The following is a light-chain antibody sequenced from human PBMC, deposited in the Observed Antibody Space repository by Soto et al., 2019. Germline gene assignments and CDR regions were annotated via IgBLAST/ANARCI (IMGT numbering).Light chain of an antibody. CDR1: SSDVGAYDY. CDR3: SAFAASNTLL. CDR2: EVS. V-gene: IGLV2-8*01. Sequence: QSVLTQLPSASGSPGQSVTISCTGTSSDVGAYDYISWYQQHPGKAPKLIIYEVSKRPSGVPDRFSGSRSDNTASLTVSGLQADDESDYYCSAFAASNTLLFGGGTKVTVL. J-gene: IGLJ2*01.